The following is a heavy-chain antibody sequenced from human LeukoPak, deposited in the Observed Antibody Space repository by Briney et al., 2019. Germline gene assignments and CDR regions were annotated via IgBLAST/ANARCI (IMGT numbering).Heavy chain of an antibody. Sequence: ASVKVSCKASGYTFTSYAMHWVRQAPGQRLEWTGWINAGNGNTKYSQKFQGRVTITRDTSASTAYMELSSLRSEDTAVYYCARGKGSSSWYVAPYNWFDPWGQGTLVTVSS. V-gene: IGHV1-3*01. CDR3: ARGKGSSSWYVAPYNWFDP. CDR2: INAGNGNT. D-gene: IGHD6-13*01. CDR1: GYTFTSYA. J-gene: IGHJ5*02.